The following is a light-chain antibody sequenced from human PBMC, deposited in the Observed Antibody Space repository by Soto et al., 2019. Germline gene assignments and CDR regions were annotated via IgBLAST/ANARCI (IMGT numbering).Light chain of an antibody. J-gene: IGLJ3*02. CDR1: SSDVGSYNR. CDR3: CSSVGSPNWV. CDR2: EVN. Sequence: QSVLTQPASVSGSPGQSITISCTGTSSDVGSYNRVSWYRHHPGKAPTLMIYEVNKRPSGVSNRFSGSKSGNTASLTISGLQAEDEADYYCCSSVGSPNWVFGGGTKLTVL. V-gene: IGLV2-23*02.